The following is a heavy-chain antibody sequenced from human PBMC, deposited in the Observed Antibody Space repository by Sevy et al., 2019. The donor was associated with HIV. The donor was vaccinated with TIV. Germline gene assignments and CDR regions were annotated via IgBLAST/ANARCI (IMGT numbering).Heavy chain of an antibody. J-gene: IGHJ4*02. CDR3: AKDPQAGNHYDFWSGYLPDY. Sequence: GGSLRLSCAASGFTFSSYAMSWVRQAPGKGLEWVSAISGSGGSTYYADSVKGRFTISRDNSKNTLYLQMNSLRAEDTAVYYCAKDPQAGNHYDFWSGYLPDYWGQGTLVTISS. D-gene: IGHD3-3*01. CDR1: GFTFSSYA. CDR2: ISGSGGST. V-gene: IGHV3-23*01.